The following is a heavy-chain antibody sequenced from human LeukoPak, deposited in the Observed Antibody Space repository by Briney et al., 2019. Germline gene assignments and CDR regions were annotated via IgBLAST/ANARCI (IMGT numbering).Heavy chain of an antibody. CDR2: IYTSGST. D-gene: IGHD3-3*02. J-gene: IGHJ6*03. CDR1: GGSISSYY. V-gene: IGHV4-4*07. Sequence: SETLSLTCTVSGGSISSYYWSWIRQPAGKGLEWIGRIYTSGSTNYNPSLKSRVTMSVDTSKNQFSLKLSSVTAADTAVYYCARDQPHFRSGTYYYYMDVWGKGTTVTVSS. CDR3: ARDQPHFRSGTYYYYMDV.